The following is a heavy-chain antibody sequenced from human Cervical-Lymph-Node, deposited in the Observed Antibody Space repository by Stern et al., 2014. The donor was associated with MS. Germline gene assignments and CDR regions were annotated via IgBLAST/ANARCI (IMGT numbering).Heavy chain of an antibody. V-gene: IGHV4-59*01. CDR1: GASISSYY. CDR3: ARKSLSMDHYFDS. CDR2: IYYTGTT. D-gene: IGHD2-2*03. Sequence: QVQLQESGPGLVKPSETLSLTCTVSGASISSYYWNWIRQPPGQGLEWIGYIYYTGTTNYNPSLKGRVAISLDTSKNQFSLILRSVSAADTAVYYCARKSLSMDHYFDSWGQGTLVTVYS. J-gene: IGHJ4*02.